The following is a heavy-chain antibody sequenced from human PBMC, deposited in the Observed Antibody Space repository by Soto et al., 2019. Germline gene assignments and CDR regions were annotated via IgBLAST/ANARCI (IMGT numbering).Heavy chain of an antibody. CDR2: ISGSGGST. V-gene: IGHV3-23*01. J-gene: IGHJ6*02. D-gene: IGHD4-4*01. Sequence: PGGSLRLSCAASGFTFSSYAMSWVRQAPGKGLELVSAISGSGGSTYYADSVKGRFTISRDNSKNTLYLQMNSLRAEDTAVYYCAKDLRGRTVTRAYYYYGMDVWGQGTTVTVSS. CDR1: GFTFSSYA. CDR3: AKDLRGRTVTRAYYYYGMDV.